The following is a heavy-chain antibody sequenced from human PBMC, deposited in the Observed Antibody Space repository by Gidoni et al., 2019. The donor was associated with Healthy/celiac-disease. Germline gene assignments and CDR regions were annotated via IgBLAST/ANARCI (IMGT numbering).Heavy chain of an antibody. CDR2: IYYSGST. Sequence: LVKPSQTLSLTCTVSGGSISSGGYYWSWIRQHPGKGLEWIGYIYYSGSTYYNPSLKSRVTISVDTSKNQFSLKLSSVTAADTAVYYCARRGGLAYCGGDCYRDAFDIWGQGTMVTVSS. CDR3: ARRGGLAYCGGDCYRDAFDI. CDR1: GGSISSGGYY. D-gene: IGHD2-21*02. V-gene: IGHV4-31*03. J-gene: IGHJ3*02.